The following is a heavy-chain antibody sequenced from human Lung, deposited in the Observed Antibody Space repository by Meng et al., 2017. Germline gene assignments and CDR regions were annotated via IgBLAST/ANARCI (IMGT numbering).Heavy chain of an antibody. D-gene: IGHD4-11*01. V-gene: IGHV4-34*02. CDR1: GGSLSDYD. CDR3: ARGPTTMAHDFDY. Sequence: QMSLQQWGEGLLKPSENLSLTCGGAGGSLSDYDWSWLRQPTGKGLEWIGEINHSGSTNYNPSLESRATISVDTSQNNLSLKLSSVTAADSAVYYCARGPTTMAHDFDYWGQGTLVTVSS. CDR2: INHSGST. J-gene: IGHJ4*02.